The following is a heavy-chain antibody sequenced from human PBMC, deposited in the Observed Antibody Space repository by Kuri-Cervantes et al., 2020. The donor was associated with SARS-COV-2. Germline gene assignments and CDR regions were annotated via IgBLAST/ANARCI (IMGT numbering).Heavy chain of an antibody. Sequence: ESLKISCTVSGGSISSSSYYWGWIRQPPGKGLEWIGSIYYSGSTYYNPSLKSRVTISVDTSRNQFSLELSSVTAADTAVYYCARLIYYDNSGYYPSWFDPWGQGILVTVSS. CDR3: ARLIYYDNSGYYPSWFDP. D-gene: IGHD3-22*01. J-gene: IGHJ5*02. CDR2: IYYSGST. V-gene: IGHV4-39*01. CDR1: GGSISSSSYY.